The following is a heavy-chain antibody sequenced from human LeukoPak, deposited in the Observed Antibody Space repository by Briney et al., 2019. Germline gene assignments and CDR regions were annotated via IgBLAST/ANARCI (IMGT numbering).Heavy chain of an antibody. J-gene: IGHJ4*02. D-gene: IGHD3-22*01. V-gene: IGHV4-38-2*02. CDR3: AGRDYYDSTGYWNC. Sequence: SETLSLTCTVSGYSISSGYYWGWIRQPPGKGLEWIGSGSTYYNPSLKSRVTISVDTSKNQFSLKLSSVTAADTAVYYCAGRDYYDSTGYWNCWGQGILVTVSS. CDR1: GYSISSGYY. CDR2: SGST.